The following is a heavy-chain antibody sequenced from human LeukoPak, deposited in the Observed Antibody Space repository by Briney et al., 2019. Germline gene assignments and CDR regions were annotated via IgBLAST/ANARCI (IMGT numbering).Heavy chain of an antibody. Sequence: PGGSLRLSCAASGFTFSTYNMNWVRHAPGKGLEWVSYISSSGSTIYYADSVKGRFTISRDNAKNSLYLQMNSLRAEDTAVYYCARDLSGYRFDYWGQGTLVTVSS. J-gene: IGHJ4*02. D-gene: IGHD5-18*01. V-gene: IGHV3-48*04. CDR2: ISSSGSTI. CDR3: ARDLSGYRFDY. CDR1: GFTFSTYN.